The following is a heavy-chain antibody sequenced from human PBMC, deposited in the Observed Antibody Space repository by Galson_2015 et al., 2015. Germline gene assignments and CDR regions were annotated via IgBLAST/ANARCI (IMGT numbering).Heavy chain of an antibody. D-gene: IGHD4-11*01. CDR2: VHYSGST. V-gene: IGHV4-59*01. Sequence: LSLTCIVSSGSISSSYWSWIRQPPGKGLEWIGHVHYSGSTNYNPSLKSRVTISVDTSNNQFSLNLSSVTAADTAVYYCARSLRAATTFDYWGQGTLVTVSS. CDR3: ARSLRAATTFDY. CDR1: SGSISSSY. J-gene: IGHJ4*02.